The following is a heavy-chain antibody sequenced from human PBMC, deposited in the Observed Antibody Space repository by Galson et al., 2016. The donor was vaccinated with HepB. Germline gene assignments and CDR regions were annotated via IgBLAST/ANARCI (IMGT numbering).Heavy chain of an antibody. Sequence: SLRLSCAVSGFTVSGSHMNWVRQAPGKGLEWVSVIYSTGTSKYADPVKGRFTISRDDSKNTLSLQMNTLRADDTALYYCVRDDGGLHSHLYFDLWGLGTLVTVSA. CDR2: IYSTGTS. CDR1: GFTVSGSH. D-gene: IGHD4-23*01. J-gene: IGHJ2*01. V-gene: IGHV3-53*01. CDR3: VRDDGGLHSHLYFDL.